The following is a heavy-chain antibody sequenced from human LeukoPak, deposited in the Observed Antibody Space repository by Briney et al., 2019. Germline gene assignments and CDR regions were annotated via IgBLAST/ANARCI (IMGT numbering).Heavy chain of an antibody. CDR2: ISGSGGST. CDR3: AKVLPQQLVRRYFDY. CDR1: GFTFSSYG. J-gene: IGHJ4*02. V-gene: IGHV3-23*01. Sequence: AGGSLRLSCAASGFTFSSYGMHWVRQAPGKGLEWVSAISGSGGSTYYADSVKGRFTISRDNSKNTLYLQMNSLRAEDTAVYYCAKVLPQQLVRRYFDYWGQGTLVTVSS. D-gene: IGHD6-13*01.